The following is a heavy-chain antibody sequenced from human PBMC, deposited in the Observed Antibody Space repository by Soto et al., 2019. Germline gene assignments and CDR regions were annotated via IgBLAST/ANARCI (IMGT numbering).Heavy chain of an antibody. Sequence: PGGSLRLSCATSGVTFSSYAMHWVRQAPGKGLEWVAVIWYDGSNKYYADSVKGRFTISRDNSKNTLYLQMNSLRAEDTAVYYCARDPGENYVWYYYYSGMDVWGQGTMVTVS. CDR1: GVTFSSYA. D-gene: IGHD1-7*01. V-gene: IGHV3-33*08. CDR2: IWYDGSNK. CDR3: ARDPGENYVWYYYYSGMDV. J-gene: IGHJ6*02.